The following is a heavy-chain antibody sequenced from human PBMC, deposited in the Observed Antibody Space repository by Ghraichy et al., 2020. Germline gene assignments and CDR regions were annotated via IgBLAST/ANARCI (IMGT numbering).Heavy chain of an antibody. V-gene: IGHV3-23*01. CDR3: AKDYEDIVVVPAVDYMDV. CDR2: ISGSGGST. J-gene: IGHJ6*03. CDR1: GFTFSSYA. D-gene: IGHD2-2*01. Sequence: GGSLRLSCAASGFTFSSYAMSWVRQAPGKGLEWVSAISGSGGSTYYADSVKGRFTISRDNSKNTLYLQMNSLRAEDTAVYYCAKDYEDIVVVPAVDYMDVWGKGTTVTVSS.